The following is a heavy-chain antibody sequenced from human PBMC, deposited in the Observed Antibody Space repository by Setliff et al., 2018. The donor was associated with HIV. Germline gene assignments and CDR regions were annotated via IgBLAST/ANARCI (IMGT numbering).Heavy chain of an antibody. Sequence: GASVKVSCKASGYTFNTYDLVWVRQTPGQGLEWMGSMNANSGSAVYAPQFQGRVTMTRNTSISTAYMDMSSLRSEDTAVYYCARGVTTIQYWGQGSLVTSPQ. V-gene: IGHV1-8*02. D-gene: IGHD4-4*01. J-gene: IGHJ4*02. CDR3: ARGVTTIQY. CDR1: GYTFNTYD. CDR2: MNANSGSA.